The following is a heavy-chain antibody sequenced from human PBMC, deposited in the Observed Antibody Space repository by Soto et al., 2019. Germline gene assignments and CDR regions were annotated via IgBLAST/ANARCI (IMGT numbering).Heavy chain of an antibody. CDR1: GYTFTSYG. J-gene: IGHJ3*02. Sequence: ASVKVSCKASGYTFTSYGISWVRQAPGQGLEWMGWISAYNGNTNYARKLQGRVTMTTDTSTSTAYMELRSLRSDDTAVYYCARSDYDILTGYFVVGSYAFHIWGQGTMVTVSS. D-gene: IGHD3-9*01. CDR2: ISAYNGNT. CDR3: ARSDYDILTGYFVVGSYAFHI. V-gene: IGHV1-18*01.